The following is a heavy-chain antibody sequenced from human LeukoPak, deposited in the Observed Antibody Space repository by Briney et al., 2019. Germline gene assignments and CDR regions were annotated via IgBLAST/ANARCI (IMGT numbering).Heavy chain of an antibody. CDR1: GCTFRTYS. D-gene: IGHD1-26*01. J-gene: IGHJ4*02. Sequence: GSLRFSCAASGCTFRTYSMNWVRQAPGKGLEWVSYISSRSSTIYYADSVKGRFTVSRDNAKNSLFLQMNSLRAEDTAVYYCARDSELGATLDYWGQGTLVTVSS. V-gene: IGHV3-48*04. CDR3: ARDSELGATLDY. CDR2: ISSRSSTI.